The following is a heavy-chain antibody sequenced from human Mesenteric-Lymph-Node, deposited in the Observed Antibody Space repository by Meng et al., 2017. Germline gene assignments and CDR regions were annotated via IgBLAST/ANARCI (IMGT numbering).Heavy chain of an antibody. CDR3: TGNSHIYGFDY. CDR1: GFTFSSLG. Sequence: QVHLVESGGGVGQPGRSLRLSCAASGFTFSSLGMHWVRQAQGKGLEWVAVIWSDGNTKYYADSVKDRFTISRDNSKSTLYLQMNSLRAEDTAVYYCTGNSHIYGFDYWGPGTLVTVSS. J-gene: IGHJ4*02. D-gene: IGHD5-18*01. CDR2: IWSDGNTK. V-gene: IGHV3-33*01.